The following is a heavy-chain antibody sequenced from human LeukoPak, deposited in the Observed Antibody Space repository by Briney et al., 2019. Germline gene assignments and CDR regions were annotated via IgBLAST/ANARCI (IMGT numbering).Heavy chain of an antibody. J-gene: IGHJ4*02. CDR3: ARVTTVTNDFDY. Sequence: SVKVSCKASGGTFSSYAISWVRQAPGQGLEWMGGIIPIFGTANYAQKFQGRVTITADESTSTAYMELSSLRSEDTAVYYCARVTTVTNDFDYWGQGTLVTVSS. V-gene: IGHV1-69*13. D-gene: IGHD4-17*01. CDR1: GGTFSSYA. CDR2: IIPIFGTA.